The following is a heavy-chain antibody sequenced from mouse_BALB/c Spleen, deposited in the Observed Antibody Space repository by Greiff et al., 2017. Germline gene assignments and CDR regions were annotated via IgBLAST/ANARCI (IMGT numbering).Heavy chain of an antibody. Sequence: VQLVESGAELVRPGVSVKISCKGSGYTFTDYAMHWVKQSHAKSLEWIGVISTYYGDASYNQKFKGKATMTVDKSSSTAYMELARLTSEDSAIYYGARSVKDYRSHYAMDYWGQGTSVTVSA. V-gene: IGHV1S137*01. J-gene: IGHJ4*01. CDR1: GYTFTDYA. CDR3: ARSVKDYRSHYAMDY. CDR2: ISTYYGDA. D-gene: IGHD2-12*01.